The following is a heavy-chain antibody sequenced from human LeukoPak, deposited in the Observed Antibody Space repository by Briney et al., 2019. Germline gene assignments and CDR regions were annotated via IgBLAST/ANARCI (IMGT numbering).Heavy chain of an antibody. CDR2: IWFDGTNE. D-gene: IGHD6-13*01. J-gene: IGHJ3*02. V-gene: IGHV3-33*08. CDR1: GFTYSRCG. CDR3: ARVRDSRDSDAFDT. Sequence: GRTLRLSRAASGFTYSRCGMHWVRQPPATGLEWVTLIWFDGTNENYGDSVNGRFTISRDNSKNRVYLEMRSLRAEDTAIYYCARVRDSRDSDAFDTWGQGTMVTISS.